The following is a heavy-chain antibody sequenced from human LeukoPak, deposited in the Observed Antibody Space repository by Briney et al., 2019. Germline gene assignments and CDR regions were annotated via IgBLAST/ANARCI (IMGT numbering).Heavy chain of an antibody. CDR3: AKDWHISSWYGRFDP. CDR1: GGSLSGFY. J-gene: IGHJ5*02. V-gene: IGHV4-34*01. CDR2: INQSGST. D-gene: IGHD6-13*01. Sequence: SETLSLTCAVYGGSLSGFYWSWIRQSPGKGLEWIGEINQSGSTNYNPSLKSRVTISVDTSKNQFSLKLSSVTAADTAVYYCAKDWHISSWYGRFDPWGQGTLVTVSS.